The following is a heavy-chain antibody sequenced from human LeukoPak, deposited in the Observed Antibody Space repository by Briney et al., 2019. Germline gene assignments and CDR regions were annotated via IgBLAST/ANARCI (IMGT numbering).Heavy chain of an antibody. CDR1: GGSFSGYY. D-gene: IGHD3-16*02. CDR3: ARGSMITFGGVIAHDALDI. CDR2: INHSGST. J-gene: IGHJ3*02. V-gene: IGHV4-34*01. Sequence: SETLSLTCAVYGGSFSGYYWSWIRQPPGKGLEWIGEINHSGSTNYNPSLKSRVTISVDTSKNQFSLKLSSVTAADTAVYYCARGSMITFGGVIAHDALDIWGQGTMVTVSS.